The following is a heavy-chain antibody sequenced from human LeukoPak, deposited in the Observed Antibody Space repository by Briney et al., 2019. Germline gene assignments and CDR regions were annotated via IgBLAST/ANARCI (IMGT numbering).Heavy chain of an antibody. D-gene: IGHD3-22*01. J-gene: IGHJ4*02. CDR2: ISGSGDST. Sequence: GGSLRLSCVASGFTFSNYGMSWVRQAPEKGREWVSAISGSGDSTYYADSVEGRFTISRDNSKNTLYLQMNSLRVEDTAVYYCARGFHRYNYDSGAYSAYWGQGTLVTVSS. V-gene: IGHV3-23*01. CDR3: ARGFHRYNYDSGAYSAY. CDR1: GFTFSNYG.